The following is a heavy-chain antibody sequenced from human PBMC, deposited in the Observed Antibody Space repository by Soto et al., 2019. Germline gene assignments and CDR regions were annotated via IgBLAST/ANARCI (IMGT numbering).Heavy chain of an antibody. J-gene: IGHJ4*02. D-gene: IGHD3-22*01. CDR2: IKEDGSEK. CDR3: VRKRDSRGYSLFDH. CDR1: GFTFVSFW. Sequence: GGSLRLSCAASGFTFVSFWMSWVRQAPGKGLEWVANIKEDGSEKHYVESVKGRFTVSRDNAKNSLYLQTNSLRAEDTAVYYCVRKRDSRGYSLFDHWGQGTLVTVSS. V-gene: IGHV3-7*01.